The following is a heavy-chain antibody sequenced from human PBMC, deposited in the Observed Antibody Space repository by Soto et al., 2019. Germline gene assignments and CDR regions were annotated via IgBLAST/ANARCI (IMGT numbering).Heavy chain of an antibody. CDR1: GFTFNNYA. V-gene: IGHV3-23*01. Sequence: EVQLLESGGGLLQPGGSLRLSCAASGFTFNNYAMSWVRQAPGKGLEWVSSINTGGDNIYYADSVKCRFTISRDTSMSTLYLQMNSLRAEDTAVYYCAKSFLARYCSSSICYDPAYYFDYWGQGTLVTVSS. J-gene: IGHJ4*02. D-gene: IGHD2-2*01. CDR2: INTGGDNI. CDR3: AKSFLARYCSSSICYDPAYYFDY.